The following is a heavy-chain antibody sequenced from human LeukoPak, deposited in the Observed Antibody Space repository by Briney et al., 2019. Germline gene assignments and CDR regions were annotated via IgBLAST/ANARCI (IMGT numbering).Heavy chain of an antibody. J-gene: IGHJ4*02. CDR2: IYYSGST. CDR1: GGSISTYY. CDR3: ARAVITFGGAVAKGFDC. V-gene: IGHV4-59*01. Sequence: SETLSLTCTVSGGSISTYYWSWIRQPPGKGLEWIGYIYYSGSTDYNPSLKSRVTMSLDTSKNQFSLNLSSVTAADTAIYYCARAVITFGGAVAKGFDCWGQGTLVTVSS. D-gene: IGHD3-16*01.